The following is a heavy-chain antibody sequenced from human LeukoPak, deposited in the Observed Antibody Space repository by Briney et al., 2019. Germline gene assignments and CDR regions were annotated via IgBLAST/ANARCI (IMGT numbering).Heavy chain of an antibody. V-gene: IGHV1-3*01. CDR2: INAGNGNT. CDR1: GYTFTSYA. J-gene: IGHJ4*02. D-gene: IGHD5-24*01. CDR3: ARVLATMGIDY. Sequence: GASVKVSCKASGYTFTSYAIHWVRQAPGQRLEWMGWINAGNGNTKYSQKFQGRVTITRDTSASTAYMELSSLRSEDTAVYYCARVLATMGIDYWGQGTLVTVSS.